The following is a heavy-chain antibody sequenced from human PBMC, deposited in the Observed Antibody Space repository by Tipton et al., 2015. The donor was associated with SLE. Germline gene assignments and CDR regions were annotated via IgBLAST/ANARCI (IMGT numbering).Heavy chain of an antibody. CDR2: IKQDGTEK. Sequence: SLRLSCAASGFTFSSYWMSWVRQAPGKGLEWVAKIKQDGTEKYYVDSVKGRFTISRDNAKNSLYLQMNSLRAEDTAVYYCARDYMGARYFDYWGQGTLVTVSS. V-gene: IGHV3-7*01. CDR1: GFTFSSYW. D-gene: IGHD1-26*01. CDR3: ARDYMGARYFDY. J-gene: IGHJ4*02.